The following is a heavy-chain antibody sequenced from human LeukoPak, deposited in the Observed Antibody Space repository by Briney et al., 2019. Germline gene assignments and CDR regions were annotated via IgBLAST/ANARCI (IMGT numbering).Heavy chain of an antibody. CDR3: AKGPRRGYYDSSALDY. CDR1: GLTFSSYA. Sequence: PGGSLRLSCAASGLTFSSYAMSWVRQAPGKGLEWVSAISGSGGSTYYADSVKGRFTISRDNSKNTLYLQMNSLRAEDTAVYYCAKGPRRGYYDSSALDYWGQGTLVTVSS. D-gene: IGHD3-22*01. CDR2: ISGSGGST. J-gene: IGHJ4*02. V-gene: IGHV3-23*01.